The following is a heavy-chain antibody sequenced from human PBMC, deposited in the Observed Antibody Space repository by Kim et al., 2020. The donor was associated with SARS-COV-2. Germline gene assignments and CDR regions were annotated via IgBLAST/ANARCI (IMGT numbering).Heavy chain of an antibody. CDR1: GFTFSSYA. Sequence: GGSLRLSCAASGFTFSSYAMHWVRQAPGKGLEWVAVITYDGSNKYYADSVKGRFTISRDNSKNTLYLQMNSLRAEDTAVYYCARDAYHYDSSGYYGVPHYWGQGTLVTVSS. V-gene: IGHV3-30*04. J-gene: IGHJ4*02. D-gene: IGHD3-22*01. CDR3: ARDAYHYDSSGYYGVPHY. CDR2: ITYDGSNK.